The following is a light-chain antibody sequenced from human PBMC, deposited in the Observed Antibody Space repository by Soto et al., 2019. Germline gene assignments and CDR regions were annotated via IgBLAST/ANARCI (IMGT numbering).Light chain of an antibody. CDR3: QQYDSYSWT. V-gene: IGKV3-20*01. J-gene: IGKJ1*01. Sequence: EIVLTQSPGTLSLSPGERATLSCRGSQTVSSSYLAWYQQKPGQAPRLLIYGASSRATGIPDRFSGSGSGTEFTLTISSLQPDDFATYYCQQYDSYSWTFGQGTKVDIK. CDR1: QTVSSSY. CDR2: GAS.